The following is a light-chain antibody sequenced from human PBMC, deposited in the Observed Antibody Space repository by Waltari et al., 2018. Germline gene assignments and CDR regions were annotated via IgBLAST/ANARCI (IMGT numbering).Light chain of an antibody. CDR3: SSYTSSRTTI. V-gene: IGLV2-14*03. J-gene: IGLJ2*01. CDR1: GSDIGGSNY. CDR2: DVT. Sequence: QSALTQPASVSGSPGQSIAISCTGTGSDIGGSNYVSCYQQYPGRAPKLIIYDVTRWPSGVSNRFFGSKSGVTASLTISGLQAEDEADYYCSSYTSSRTTIFGGGTRVTVL.